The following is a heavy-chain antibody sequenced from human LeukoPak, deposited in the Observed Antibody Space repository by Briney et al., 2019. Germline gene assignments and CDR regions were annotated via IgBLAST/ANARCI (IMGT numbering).Heavy chain of an antibody. J-gene: IGHJ4*02. V-gene: IGHV3-15*01. Sequence: GGSLRLSCAASGFTFNRAWMTWVRQAPGKGLEWVGRLKSKTDGGTTDYAAPVKGRFTILRDDSRNMLYLQMNSLKTEDTAVYYCATQVGATAVFFNSFDHWAREFWSSSPQ. CDR2: LKSKTDGGTT. CDR1: GFTFNRAW. D-gene: IGHD1-26*01. CDR3: ATQVGATAVFFNSFDH.